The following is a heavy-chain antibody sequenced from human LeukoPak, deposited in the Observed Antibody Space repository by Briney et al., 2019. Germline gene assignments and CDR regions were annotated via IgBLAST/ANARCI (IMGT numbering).Heavy chain of an antibody. Sequence: PSETLSLTCTVSGGSISSYYWSWIRQPPGKGLEWIGYIYYSGSTNYNPSLKSRVTISVDTSKNQFSLKLSSVTAADTAVYYCASPSYYYDSSRAFDIWGQGTMVTVSS. CDR3: ASPSYYYDSSRAFDI. CDR2: IYYSGST. D-gene: IGHD3-22*01. V-gene: IGHV4-59*12. J-gene: IGHJ3*02. CDR1: GGSISSYY.